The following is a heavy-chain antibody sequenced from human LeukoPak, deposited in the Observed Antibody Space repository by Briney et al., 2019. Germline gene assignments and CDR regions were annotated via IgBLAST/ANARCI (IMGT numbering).Heavy chain of an antibody. Sequence: GGSLRLSCAASGFTFSSYAVHWVRQAPGKGLEGVAVISYDGSNKYYAASVKCRFTISRDNSKNTLYLQMNSLRAEDTAVYYCARDSLRQQLVMDYWGQGTLVTVSS. J-gene: IGHJ4*02. CDR2: ISYDGSNK. V-gene: IGHV3-30-3*01. D-gene: IGHD6-13*01. CDR3: ARDSLRQQLVMDY. CDR1: GFTFSSYA.